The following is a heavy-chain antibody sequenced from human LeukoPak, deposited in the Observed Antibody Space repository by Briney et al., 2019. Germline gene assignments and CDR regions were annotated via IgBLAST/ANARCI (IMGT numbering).Heavy chain of an antibody. V-gene: IGHV1-69*13. CDR3: AREGKGRTFEY. J-gene: IGHJ4*02. CDR1: GGTFSNYT. D-gene: IGHD1-14*01. CDR2: IIPIFRMA. Sequence: SVKVSCKASGGTFSNYTISWVRQAPGQGPEWMGGIIPIFRMANFAQTFQGRVTITADESTTINYMELRSLRSEDTAVYYCAREGKGRTFEYWGQGTLVTVSS.